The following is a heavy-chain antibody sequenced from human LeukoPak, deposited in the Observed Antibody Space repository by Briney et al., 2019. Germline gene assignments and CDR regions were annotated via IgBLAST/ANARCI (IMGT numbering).Heavy chain of an antibody. Sequence: GASVKVSCKASGGTFSSYAISWVRQATGQGLEWMGGIIPIFGTANYAQKFQGRVTITADESTSTAYMELSSLRSEDTAVYYCSSGSHARSSSPYWGQGTLVTVSS. CDR1: GGTFSSYA. D-gene: IGHD3-10*01. CDR3: SSGSHARSSSPY. V-gene: IGHV1-69*13. J-gene: IGHJ4*02. CDR2: IIPIFGTA.